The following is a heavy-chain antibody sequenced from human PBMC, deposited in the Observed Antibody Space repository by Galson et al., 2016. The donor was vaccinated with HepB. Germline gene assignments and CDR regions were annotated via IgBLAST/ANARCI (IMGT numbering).Heavy chain of an antibody. CDR3: ARGLSAFY. CDR2: MNPNSGKK. CDR1: GYTFTSYD. Sequence: SVKVSCKASGYTFTSYDIIWVRQAKGQGPEWMGWMNPNSGKKGYAQRFQGRVTMTRDTSISTAYMELSSLRSEDTAGYYCARGLSAFYWGQGTLVTVSS. V-gene: IGHV1-8*01. J-gene: IGHJ4*02.